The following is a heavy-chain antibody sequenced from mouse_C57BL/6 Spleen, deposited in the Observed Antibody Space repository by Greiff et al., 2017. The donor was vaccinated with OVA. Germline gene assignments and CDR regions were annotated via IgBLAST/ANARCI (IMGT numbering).Heavy chain of an antibody. J-gene: IGHJ2*01. Sequence: APLQHPGAELVKSGASVKMFCKASGHTFPRHWTTWVKQRSGQGLEWIGDIYPGSCSTNYNEKFKSKAKLTVDTSASTAYMQLSSLTSEDSAVYYCARGYGSRWDYWGQGTTLTVSA. CDR1: GHTFPRHW. CDR2: IYPGSCST. V-gene: IGHV1-55*01. D-gene: IGHD1-1*01. CDR3: ARGYGSRWDY.